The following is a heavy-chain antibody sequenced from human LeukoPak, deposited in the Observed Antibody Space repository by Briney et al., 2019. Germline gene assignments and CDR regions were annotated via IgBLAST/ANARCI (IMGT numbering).Heavy chain of an antibody. CDR3: AKDRSESYFYFDF. Sequence: PGGSLRLSCAASGFTFSSYAMSWVRQAPGKGLEWVSSISSSSSYIYYADSVKGRFTISRDNAKNSLYLQMNSLKSEDTAVYYCAKDRSESYFYFDFWGQGTPVTVSS. CDR2: ISSSSSYI. CDR1: GFTFSSYA. V-gene: IGHV3-21*01. J-gene: IGHJ4*02. D-gene: IGHD1-26*01.